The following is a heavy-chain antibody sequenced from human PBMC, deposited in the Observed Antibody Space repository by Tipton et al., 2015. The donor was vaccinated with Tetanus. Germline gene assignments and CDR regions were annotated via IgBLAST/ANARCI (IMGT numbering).Heavy chain of an antibody. Sequence: MQLVQSGGEVKKPGESLKISCKGSGYIFNNYWIGWVRQKPGKGLEWMGIIYPGDSDTRYSPSFQGQVTIPVDKPINTAYLQWSSLKASDTSMFYCARAHCTDGVCNFDFWGQGALVTVAS. V-gene: IGHV5-51*01. J-gene: IGHJ5*01. CDR3: ARAHCTDGVCNFDF. CDR2: IYPGDSDT. CDR1: GYIFNNYW. D-gene: IGHD2-8*01.